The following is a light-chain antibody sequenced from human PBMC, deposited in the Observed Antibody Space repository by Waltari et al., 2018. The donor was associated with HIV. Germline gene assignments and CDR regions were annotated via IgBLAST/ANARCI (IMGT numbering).Light chain of an antibody. CDR1: NSNIGSHP. CDR3: AAWDDGLHGWI. CDR2: NSN. J-gene: IGLJ2*01. V-gene: IGLV1-44*01. Sequence: QSVLPQPPSASGTPGQSVTLACSGSNSNIGSHPVTWYQQLPGTAPKLLIYNSNQRPAGGPDRFSGSKSGISASLAISGLQSEDEAGYYCAAWDDGLHGWIFGGGTKLTVL.